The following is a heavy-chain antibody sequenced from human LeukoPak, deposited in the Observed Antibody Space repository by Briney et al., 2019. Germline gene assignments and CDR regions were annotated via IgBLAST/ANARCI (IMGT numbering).Heavy chain of an antibody. D-gene: IGHD4-11*01. J-gene: IGHJ4*02. CDR3: ARGTLGSNYGLNDY. Sequence: ASVKVSCKASGYTFTGYYMHWVRQAPGQGLEWMGWINPNSGGTNYAQKFQGRVTMTRDTFISTAYMELSRLRSDDTAVYYCARGTLGSNYGLNDYWGQGTLVTVSS. CDR2: INPNSGGT. CDR1: GYTFTGYY. V-gene: IGHV1-2*02.